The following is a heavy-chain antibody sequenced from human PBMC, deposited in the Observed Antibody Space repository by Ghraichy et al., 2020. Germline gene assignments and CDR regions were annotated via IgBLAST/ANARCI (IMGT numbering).Heavy chain of an antibody. CDR3: GRPRRGYSGYDVNDGVDV. Sequence: GGSLRLSCKGSGYSFTRYWIGWVRQTPGNGLEWMGSIYPGDSDTRYSPSFQAQVTISADKSISTAYLQWNTLKASDTAMYYCGRPRRGYSGYDVNDGVDVWGQGTMVTVSS. CDR1: GYSFTRYW. J-gene: IGHJ3*01. CDR2: IYPGDSDT. V-gene: IGHV5-51*01. D-gene: IGHD5-12*01.